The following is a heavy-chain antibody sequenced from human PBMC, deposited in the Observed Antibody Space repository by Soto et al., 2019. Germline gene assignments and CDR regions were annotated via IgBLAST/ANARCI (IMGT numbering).Heavy chain of an antibody. CDR3: TSEREYNWNTNWFGP. CDR1: GYSFTSFW. V-gene: IGHV5-10-1*01. Sequence: PGESLKISCKGSGYSFTSFWITWVRQMPGKGLEWMGRIGPSDSYTNYSPSFQGLVTISADKSKSIAYLHMNSLKTEDTAVYYFTSEREYNWNTNWFGPWGQGTLVTVSS. J-gene: IGHJ5*02. D-gene: IGHD1-20*01. CDR2: IGPSDSYT.